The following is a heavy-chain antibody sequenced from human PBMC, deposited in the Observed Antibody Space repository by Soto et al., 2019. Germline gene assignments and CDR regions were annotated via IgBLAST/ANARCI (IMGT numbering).Heavy chain of an antibody. V-gene: IGHV3-33*01. Sequence: PGGSLRLSCAASGFTLDNYGMHWVRQAPGKGLEWVALIWYDATNKYYVDSVKGRFTISRDNSKNTLYLQMNSLRAEDTAVYYCARDSEFCSGFSCSHYYYGMDVWGPGTTVTVSS. CDR3: ARDSEFCSGFSCSHYYYGMDV. CDR2: IWYDATNK. J-gene: IGHJ6*02. CDR1: GFTLDNYG. D-gene: IGHD2-15*01.